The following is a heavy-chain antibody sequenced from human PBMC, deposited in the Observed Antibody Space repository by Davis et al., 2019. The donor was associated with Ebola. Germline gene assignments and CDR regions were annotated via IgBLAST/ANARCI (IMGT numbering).Heavy chain of an antibody. CDR2: IKQDGSEK. Sequence: GESLKISCAASGFTFSSYWMSWVRQAPGKGLEWVANIKQDGSEKYYVDSVKGRFTISRDNAKNSLYLQMNSLRAEDTAVYYCARGASGYDFWSGYYLYYYYYMDVWGKGTTVTVSS. V-gene: IGHV3-7*01. CDR3: ARGASGYDFWSGYYLYYYYYMDV. CDR1: GFTFSSYW. J-gene: IGHJ6*03. D-gene: IGHD3-3*01.